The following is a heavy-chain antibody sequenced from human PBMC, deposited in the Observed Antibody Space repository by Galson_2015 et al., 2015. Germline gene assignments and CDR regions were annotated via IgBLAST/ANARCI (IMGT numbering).Heavy chain of an antibody. CDR3: AKKYCSDVICHYDY. D-gene: IGHD2-15*01. V-gene: IGHV3-23*01. J-gene: IGHJ4*02. Sequence: SLRLSCAASGFTFSSYSMNWVRQAPGKGLEWVSVISGSGITIYADSVKGRFTISRDNSKNTLYLQMDSLRADDTAVYYCAKKYCSDVICHYDYWGQGTLVTASS. CDR1: GFTFSSYS. CDR2: ISGSGIT.